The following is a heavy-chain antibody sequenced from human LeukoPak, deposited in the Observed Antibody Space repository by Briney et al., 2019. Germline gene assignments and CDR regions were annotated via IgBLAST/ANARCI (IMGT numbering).Heavy chain of an antibody. Sequence: GGSLRLSCAASGFTFSSYAIHWVRQAPGKGLEWVAVISYDGSNKYYADSVKGRFTISRDNSKNTLYLQMNSLRAEDTAVYYCARGPDIVVVPGYYYYYGMDVWGQGTTVTVSS. CDR1: GFTFSSYA. J-gene: IGHJ6*02. CDR2: ISYDGSNK. D-gene: IGHD2-2*01. CDR3: ARGPDIVVVPGYYYYYGMDV. V-gene: IGHV3-30-3*01.